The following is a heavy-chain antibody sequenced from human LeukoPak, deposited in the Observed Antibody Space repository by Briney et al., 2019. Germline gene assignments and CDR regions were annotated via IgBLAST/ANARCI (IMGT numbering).Heavy chain of an antibody. CDR3: ARDTTMVRGIDY. D-gene: IGHD3-10*01. CDR1: GDSVSSNSAA. CDR2: TYYRSKWYN. Sequence: SQTLSLTCAISGDSVSSNSAAWNWIRQPPSRGLEWLGRTYYRSKWYNDYAVSVKSRITINPDTSKNQFSLQLNSVTPGDAAVYYCARDTTMVRGIDYWGQGTLVTVSS. V-gene: IGHV6-1*01. J-gene: IGHJ4*02.